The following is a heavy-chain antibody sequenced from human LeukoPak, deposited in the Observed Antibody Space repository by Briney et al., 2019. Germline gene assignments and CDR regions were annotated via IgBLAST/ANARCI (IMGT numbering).Heavy chain of an antibody. J-gene: IGHJ5*02. V-gene: IGHV4-59*08. Sequence: PSETLSLTCTVSGDSINAYYWGWIRQPPGKGLEWIGYIYFSGTTKYNPSLESRVTISVDTSKNQFSLKLSSVTAADTAVYYCAGGLLRDWFDPWGQGTLVTVSS. D-gene: IGHD3-10*01. CDR1: GDSINAYY. CDR2: IYFSGTT. CDR3: AGGLLRDWFDP.